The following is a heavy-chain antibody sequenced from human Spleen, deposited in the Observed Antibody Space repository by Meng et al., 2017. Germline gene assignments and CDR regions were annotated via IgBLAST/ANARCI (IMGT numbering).Heavy chain of an antibody. CDR3: ARELGDCSSSSCYSDY. D-gene: IGHD2-2*01. V-gene: IGHV1-18*01. CDR1: GYTFTNYG. CDR2: ISAYNGNT. J-gene: IGHJ4*02. Sequence: QVQLVQSGAEVKKPGVSVKVSCKASGYTFTNYGITWVRQAPGQGLEWMGWISAYNGNTKYAQKLQGRVTMTTDTSTSTAYMELRSLRSDDTAVYYCARELGDCSSSSCYSDYWGQGTLVTVSS.